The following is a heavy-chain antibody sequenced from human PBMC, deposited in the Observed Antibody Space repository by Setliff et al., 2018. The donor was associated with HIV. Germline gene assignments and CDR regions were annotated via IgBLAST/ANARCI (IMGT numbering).Heavy chain of an antibody. D-gene: IGHD2-2*01. J-gene: IGHJ4*02. CDR3: ARHAAGPDGPFDY. CDR2: LHLSGDT. Sequence: SETLSLTCTVSGDSINSGTYYWSWIRQPAGKGLEWIGRLHLSGDTNYNPSLKSRVTISVDTSKNQFSLKLSSVIAADTAVYYCARHAAGPDGPFDYWGQGTLVTVSS. V-gene: IGHV4-61*02. CDR1: GDSINSGTYY.